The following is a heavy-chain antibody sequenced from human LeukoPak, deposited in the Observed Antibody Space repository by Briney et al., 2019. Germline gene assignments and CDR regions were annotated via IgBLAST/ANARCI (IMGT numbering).Heavy chain of an antibody. J-gene: IGHJ4*02. D-gene: IGHD3/OR15-3a*01. Sequence: GGSLRLSCVASGFSFGKYWMSWVRQAPGKGLEWVANIKLDGSEKNYVDSVKGRFTISRDNTKNSPYLQMNSLRAEDTAVFYCARDQYDTWSRRGNFDSWGQGTLVIVSS. V-gene: IGHV3-7*03. CDR2: IKLDGSEK. CDR3: ARDQYDTWSRRGNFDS. CDR1: GFSFGKYW.